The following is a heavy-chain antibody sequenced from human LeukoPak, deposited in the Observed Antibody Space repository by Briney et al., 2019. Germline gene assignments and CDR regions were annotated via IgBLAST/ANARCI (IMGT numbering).Heavy chain of an antibody. CDR1: GGSISSGGYY. V-gene: IGHV4-30-2*01. CDR3: ARWSGSVTARNYYYYMDV. Sequence: SETLSLTCTVSGGSISSGGYYWSWIRQPPGKGLEWIGYIYHSGSTYYNPSLKSRVTISVDRSKNQFSLKLSSVTAADTAVYYCARWSGSVTARNYYYYMDVWGEGTTVTVSS. J-gene: IGHJ6*03. CDR2: IYHSGST. D-gene: IGHD6-6*01.